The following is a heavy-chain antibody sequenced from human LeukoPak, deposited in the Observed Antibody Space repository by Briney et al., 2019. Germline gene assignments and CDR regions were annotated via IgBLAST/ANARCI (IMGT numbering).Heavy chain of an antibody. CDR2: ISGGAYST. CDR1: GFTSSSFG. J-gene: IGHJ1*01. CDR3: AKDSPVLTY. Sequence: GGSLRLYCAASGFTSSSFGMSWVRQAPGKGLQWGSAISGGAYSTYYADSVKGRFTISRDNSKHTLYLQMNSLRARDTAVYYCAKDSPVLTYWGQGTLLTVSS. V-gene: IGHV3-23*01.